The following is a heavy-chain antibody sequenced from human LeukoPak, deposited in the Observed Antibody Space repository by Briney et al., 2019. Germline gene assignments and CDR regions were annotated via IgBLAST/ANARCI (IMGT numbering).Heavy chain of an antibody. D-gene: IGHD5-12*01. CDR1: VYTFTVYY. V-gene: IGHV1-2*02. CDR2: INPNSGGT. CDR3: ARDRGGYSGYEWFRDAFDI. J-gene: IGHJ3*02. Sequence: ASVKVSCKASVYTFTVYYMHWVRQAPGQGLEWMGWINPNSGGTNYAQKFQGRVTMTRDTSISTAYMELSRLRSDDTAVYYCARDRGGYSGYEWFRDAFDIWGQGTMVTVSS.